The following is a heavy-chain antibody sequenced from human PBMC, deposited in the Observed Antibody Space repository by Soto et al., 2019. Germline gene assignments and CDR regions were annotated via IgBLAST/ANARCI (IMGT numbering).Heavy chain of an antibody. CDR2: IGVSGTGL. V-gene: IGHV3-23*01. CDR3: ARKTTGTHPFDL. CDR1: GFTLSNYA. D-gene: IGHD3-10*01. J-gene: IGHJ4*02. Sequence: XGSLRLSCAASGFTLSNYAMHWVRQAPGKGLEWVSGIGVSGTGLYYADSVKGRFTISRDNPRNTLDLQMSSLRVDDTAVYYCARKTTGTHPFDLWGQGTLVTVSS.